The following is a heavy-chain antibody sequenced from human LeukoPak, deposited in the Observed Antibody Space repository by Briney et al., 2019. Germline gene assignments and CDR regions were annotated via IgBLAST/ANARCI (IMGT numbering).Heavy chain of an antibody. J-gene: IGHJ6*03. CDR2: IRYDGSNK. CDR3: AKDQALGYCSSTSCYTYYMDA. CDR1: GFTFSSYG. D-gene: IGHD2-2*01. V-gene: IGHV3-30*02. Sequence: PGGSLRLSCAASGFTFSSYGMHWVRQAPGKGLEWVAFIRYDGSNKYYADSVKGRFTISRDNSKNTLYLQMNSLRAEDTAVYYCAKDQALGYCSSTSCYTYYMDAWGKGTTVTVSS.